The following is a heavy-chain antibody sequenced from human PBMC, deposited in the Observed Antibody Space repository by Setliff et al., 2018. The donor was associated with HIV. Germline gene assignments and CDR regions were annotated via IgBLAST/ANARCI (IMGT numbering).Heavy chain of an antibody. CDR2: ISGSGGST. CDR1: GFTFNTYA. J-gene: IGHJ4*01. D-gene: IGHD2-15*01. V-gene: IGHV3-23*01. CDR3: AKDGISGGAYPPYYFDY. Sequence: LRLSCAASGFTFNTYAMSWVRQAPGKGLELVSVISGSGGSTFYADSVKGRFTISRDNSKNTLYLLMNGLRVEDTAVYYCAKDGISGGAYPPYYFDYWGHGTLVTVSS.